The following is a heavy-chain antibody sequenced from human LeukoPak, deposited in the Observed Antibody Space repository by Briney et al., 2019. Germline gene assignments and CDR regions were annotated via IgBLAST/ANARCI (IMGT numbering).Heavy chain of an antibody. J-gene: IGHJ4*02. CDR1: GFTFSTHS. Sequence: PGGSLRLSCAASGFTFSTHSMNWVRQAPGKGLEWVSYIISSGSTINYADSVKGRFTISRDNAKNSLYLQMDDLRDEDTAVYYCARGRPYYFDYWGQGALVTVSS. CDR2: IISSGSTI. CDR3: ARGRPYYFDY. V-gene: IGHV3-48*02.